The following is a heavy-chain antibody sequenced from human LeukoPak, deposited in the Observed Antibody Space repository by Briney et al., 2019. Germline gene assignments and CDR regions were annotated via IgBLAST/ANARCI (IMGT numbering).Heavy chain of an antibody. Sequence: ASVKVSCKASGYTFTSYDINWVRQATGQGLEWMGWMNPNSGNTGYAQKFQGRVTMTRNTSISTAYMELSSLRSEDTAVYYCSSPSYSHQYCSGGSCYYYYGMDVWGQGTTVTVSS. D-gene: IGHD2-15*01. CDR1: GYTFTSYD. V-gene: IGHV1-8*01. CDR3: SSPSYSHQYCSGGSCYYYYGMDV. J-gene: IGHJ6*02. CDR2: MNPNSGNT.